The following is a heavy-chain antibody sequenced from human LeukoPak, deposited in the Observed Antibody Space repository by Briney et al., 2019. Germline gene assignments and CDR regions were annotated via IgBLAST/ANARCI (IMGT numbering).Heavy chain of an antibody. CDR1: GFTVSSDA. D-gene: IGHD4/OR15-4a*01. J-gene: IGHJ5*02. CDR3: AKVGRWYELGS. Sequence: GGRLRLACAAAGFTVSSDAISSVRLAPGKGLEWDSAISGSGGSTYYADAVKARFTISRDNTKNTLYLQMNSLRAEDTAVYYCAKVGRWYELGSWGQGTLVTVSS. V-gene: IGHV3-23*01. CDR2: ISGSGGST.